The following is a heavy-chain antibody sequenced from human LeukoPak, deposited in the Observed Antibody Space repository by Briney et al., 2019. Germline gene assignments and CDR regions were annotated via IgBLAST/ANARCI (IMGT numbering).Heavy chain of an antibody. CDR2: ISSSSSYI. V-gene: IGHV3-21*01. Sequence: GGSLRLSCAASGFTFSSYSMNWVRQAPGKGLEWVSSISSSSSYIYYADSVKGRFTISRDNAKNSLYLQMNSLRAEDTAVYYCARQGSLAIVATKALDYWGQGTLVTVSP. CDR1: GFTFSSYS. J-gene: IGHJ4*02. D-gene: IGHD5-12*01. CDR3: ARQGSLAIVATKALDY.